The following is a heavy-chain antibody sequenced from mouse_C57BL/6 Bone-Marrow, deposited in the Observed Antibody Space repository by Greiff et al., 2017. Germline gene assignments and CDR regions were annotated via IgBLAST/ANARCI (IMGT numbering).Heavy chain of an antibody. CDR2: ISNGGGST. CDR1: GFTFSDYY. Sequence: DVMLVESGGGLVQPGGSLKLSCAASGFTFSDYYMYWVRQTPEKRLEWVAYISNGGGSTYYPDTLKGRITISRDNAENTQYLQKSRLKSEDTAMYYGARHQYDYDARGAMDYWGQGTSVTVSS. D-gene: IGHD2-4*01. CDR3: ARHQYDYDARGAMDY. J-gene: IGHJ4*01. V-gene: IGHV5-12*01.